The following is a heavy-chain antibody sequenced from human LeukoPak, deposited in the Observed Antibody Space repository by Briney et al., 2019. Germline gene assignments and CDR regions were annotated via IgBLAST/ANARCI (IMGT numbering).Heavy chain of an antibody. CDR3: ARDNTYGYNLNSNYFDY. CDR1: GGSISSGGYS. CDR2: IYYSGST. D-gene: IGHD5-24*01. V-gene: IGHV4-31*03. Sequence: SETLSLTCTVSGGSISSGGYSWSWIRQHPGKGLEWIGYIYYSGSTYYNPSLKSRVTISVDTSKNQFSLKLSSVTAADTAVYYCARDNTYGYNLNSNYFDYWGQGTLVTVSS. J-gene: IGHJ4*02.